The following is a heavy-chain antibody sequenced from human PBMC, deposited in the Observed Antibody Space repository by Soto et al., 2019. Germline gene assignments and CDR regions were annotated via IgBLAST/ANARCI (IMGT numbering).Heavy chain of an antibody. Sequence: QVQLVESGGGVVQPGRSLRLSCAASGFTFSSYGMHWVRQAPGKGLEWVAVIIYDGSTKYYADSVKGRFTISRDNSKRTLYLQMNSLRAEDTAVYYCAKVRMGAGVRGYFDYWGQGTLVTVSS. CDR1: GFTFSSYG. J-gene: IGHJ4*02. V-gene: IGHV3-30*18. CDR2: IIYDGSTK. CDR3: AKVRMGAGVRGYFDY. D-gene: IGHD3-10*01.